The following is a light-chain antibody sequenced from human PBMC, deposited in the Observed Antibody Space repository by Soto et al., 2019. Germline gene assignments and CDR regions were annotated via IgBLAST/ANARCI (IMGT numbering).Light chain of an antibody. CDR1: SSNIESNA. Sequence: QSVLTQPPSASGTPGQRVTISCSGSSSNIESNAVNWYQQLPGKAPKVVIYNTNQRPSGVPDRFSGSKSGTSASLAISRLQSEDEADYYCAAWDDRLNGRVFGGGTKLTVL. J-gene: IGLJ3*02. V-gene: IGLV1-44*01. CDR3: AAWDDRLNGRV. CDR2: NTN.